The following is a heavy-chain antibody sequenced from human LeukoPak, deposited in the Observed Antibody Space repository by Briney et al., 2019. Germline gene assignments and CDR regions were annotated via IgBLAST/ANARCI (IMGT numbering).Heavy chain of an antibody. CDR2: ISSSSSTI. V-gene: IGHV3-48*02. CDR1: GFIFSNFN. J-gene: IGHJ3*01. D-gene: IGHD2-21*01. CDR3: ARMIAINRYAFDV. Sequence: GGSLRLSCVASGFIFSNFNMNWVRQAPGKGLEWVSYISSSSSTIYYADSVKGRFTISRDNAKNSLYVQMNSLRDEDTAVYYCARMIAINRYAFDVWGQGTMATVSS.